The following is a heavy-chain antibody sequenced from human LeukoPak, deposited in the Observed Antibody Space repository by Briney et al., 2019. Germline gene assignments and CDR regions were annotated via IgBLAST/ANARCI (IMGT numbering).Heavy chain of an antibody. V-gene: IGHV3-23*01. Sequence: GGSLGLSCAASGFTFSSYAMSWVRQAPGKGLEWVSVASKSGDWTSLAQSVKGRFTVSRDNLKNTIFLQMNSLRDEDTAVYFCAKDYGGNPFDHWGQGTLVTVSS. J-gene: IGHJ4*02. CDR2: ASKSGDWT. D-gene: IGHD4-23*01. CDR3: AKDYGGNPFDH. CDR1: GFTFSSYA.